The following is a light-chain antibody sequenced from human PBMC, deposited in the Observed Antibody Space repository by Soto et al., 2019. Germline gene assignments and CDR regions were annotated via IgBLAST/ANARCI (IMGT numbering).Light chain of an antibody. Sequence: EIVLTQSPGTLSLSPGERATLSCRASQSVSSSYLARYQQKPGQAPRLLIYGASSRATGIPDRFSGSGSGRDFTLTISRLEPEDFAVSYCQQYGSSPPYTFGQGIKLEIK. CDR1: QSVSSSY. J-gene: IGKJ2*01. CDR3: QQYGSSPPYT. V-gene: IGKV3-20*01. CDR2: GAS.